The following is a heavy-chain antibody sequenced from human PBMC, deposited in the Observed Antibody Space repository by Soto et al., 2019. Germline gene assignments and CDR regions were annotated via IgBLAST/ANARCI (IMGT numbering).Heavy chain of an antibody. J-gene: IGHJ4*02. CDR3: AKDRSGSSGPGLDY. CDR1: GFTFSSFG. D-gene: IGHD1-26*01. Sequence: AGGSLRLSCAASGFTFSSFGMHWVRQAPGKGLEWVTVISYDGSNKYYADSVKGRFTISRDNSKNTLSLEMNSLRAEDTAVYYCAKDRSGSSGPGLDYWGQGTLVTVSS. V-gene: IGHV3-30*18. CDR2: ISYDGSNK.